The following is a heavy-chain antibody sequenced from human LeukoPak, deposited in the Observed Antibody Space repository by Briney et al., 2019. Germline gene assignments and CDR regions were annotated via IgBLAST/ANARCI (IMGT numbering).Heavy chain of an antibody. CDR2: INHSGRT. D-gene: IGHD3-10*01. CDR1: GRSFSGYS. J-gene: IGHJ4*02. CDR3: ARHVRPLDSMVQGLINY. Sequence: SETLSLTCAVYGRSFSGYSWSWIRQPPGKGLEWIGEINHSGRTNYNPSLKSRVTISVDTSKNQFSLKLSSVTAADTAVYYCARHVRPLDSMVQGLINYWGQGTLVTVSS. V-gene: IGHV4-34*01.